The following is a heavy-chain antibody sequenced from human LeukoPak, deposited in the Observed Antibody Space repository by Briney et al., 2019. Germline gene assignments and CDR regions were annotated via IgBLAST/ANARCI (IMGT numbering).Heavy chain of an antibody. J-gene: IGHJ4*02. V-gene: IGHV5-51*01. CDR1: GYSFTSYW. CDR2: IYPGDSDT. Sequence: KVGESLKISCKGSGYSFTSYWIGWVRQMPGKGLEWMGIIYPGDSDTRYSPSFQGQVTISADKSISTAYLQWSSLKASDTAMYYCARFMVRGVTLPNPPFDYWGQGTLVTVSS. CDR3: ARFMVRGVTLPNPPFDY. D-gene: IGHD3-10*01.